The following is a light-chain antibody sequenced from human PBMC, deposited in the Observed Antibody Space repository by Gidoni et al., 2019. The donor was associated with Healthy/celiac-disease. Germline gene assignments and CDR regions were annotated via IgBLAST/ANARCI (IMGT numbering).Light chain of an antibody. J-gene: IGKJ2*01. CDR1: QSIGSS. CDR2: YAS. Sequence: EIVLTQSPDFQSVTPTEKVTITCRARQSIGSSLHWYQQKPGQSPKLLIKYASNSFSGVPSRFSGSGSGTDFTLTINSLQAEDAATYYCHQSSSLPGTFGQGTKLEIK. V-gene: IGKV6-21*01. CDR3: HQSSSLPGT.